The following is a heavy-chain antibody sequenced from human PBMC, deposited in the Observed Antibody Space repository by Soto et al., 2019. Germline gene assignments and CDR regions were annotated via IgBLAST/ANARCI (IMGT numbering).Heavy chain of an antibody. D-gene: IGHD6-13*01. V-gene: IGHV4-59*01. J-gene: IGHJ4*02. Sequence: QVQLQESGPRLVKPSETLSLTCTVSGGSISNFYWTWIRQPPGKGLEWIGYIYSTGSTNYNPSLKSRVAISVAATKKRFALNLTSVPAADTGVYYCAGGWGSSWYGGLFYWGQGTLVTVSS. CDR1: GGSISNFY. CDR3: AGGWGSSWYGGLFY. CDR2: IYSTGST.